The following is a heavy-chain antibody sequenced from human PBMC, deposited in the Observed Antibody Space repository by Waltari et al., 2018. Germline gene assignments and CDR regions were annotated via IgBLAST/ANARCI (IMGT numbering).Heavy chain of an antibody. V-gene: IGHV4-38-2*01. CDR1: GYSISSGYY. CDR3: ARSAIAVAGFDY. D-gene: IGHD6-19*01. J-gene: IGHJ4*02. Sequence: QVQLQESGPGLVKPSETLSLTCAVSGYSISSGYYWGWIRQPPGKGLEWIGSIYHSGGTYYNPSLKSRVTISVDTSKNQFSLKLSSVTAADTAVYYCARSAIAVAGFDYWGQGTLVTVSS. CDR2: IYHSGGT.